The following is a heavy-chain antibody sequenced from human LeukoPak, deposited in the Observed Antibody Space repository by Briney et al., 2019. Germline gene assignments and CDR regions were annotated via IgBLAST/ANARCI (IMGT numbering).Heavy chain of an antibody. CDR2: LYSDGST. Sequence: PGGSLRLSCAASVFTVSSNFMTWVRQAPGKGLEWVSLLYSDGSTYYADSVKGRFTISRDNSKNTLYLQMNSLRAEDTAVYYCAGGNSFGHYFDYWGQGTLVTVSS. J-gene: IGHJ4*02. V-gene: IGHV3-66*01. CDR1: VFTVSSNF. D-gene: IGHD5-18*01. CDR3: AGGNSFGHYFDY.